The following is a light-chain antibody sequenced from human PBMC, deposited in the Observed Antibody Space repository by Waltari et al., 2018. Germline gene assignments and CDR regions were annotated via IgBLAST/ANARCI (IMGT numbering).Light chain of an antibody. J-gene: IGLJ2*01. CDR1: SSDVGSYNL. CDR3: CSYTGSPHVV. CDR2: EVS. Sequence: QSALTQPASVSGSPGQSITISCTGTSSDVGSYNLVSWYQQHPGRAPKLMFYEVSERPSGVSNRFSGSKSGNTASLTIAGLQAEDEADYYCCSYTGSPHVVFGGGTKLTVL. V-gene: IGLV2-23*02.